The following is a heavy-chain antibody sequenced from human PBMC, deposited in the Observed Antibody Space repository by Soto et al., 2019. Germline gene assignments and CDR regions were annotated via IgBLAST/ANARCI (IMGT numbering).Heavy chain of an antibody. D-gene: IGHD6-19*01. CDR2: VTGASRGI. Sequence: GGSLSLSGAASGFFCSSYAMTWVRQAPGKGLEWVSTVTGASRGIYYADSVEGRFTISRDNSKNTLYLHMNSLRAEDTAVYYCAKTNPSRTRSGWNDCFDPWGQGTLVTVSS. J-gene: IGHJ5*02. V-gene: IGHV3-23*01. CDR3: AKTNPSRTRSGWNDCFDP. CDR1: GFFCSSYA.